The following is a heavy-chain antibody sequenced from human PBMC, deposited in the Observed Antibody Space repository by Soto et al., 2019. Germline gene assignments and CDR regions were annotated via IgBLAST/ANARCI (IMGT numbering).Heavy chain of an antibody. Sequence: SETLSLTCTVSGGSISSYYWSWIRQPPGKGLEWIGYIYYSGSTNYNPSLKSRVTISVDTSKNQFSLKLSSVTAADTAVYYCARGAHSRYDILTGYPTLFDYWGQGTLVTVSS. CDR1: GGSISSYY. J-gene: IGHJ4*02. CDR2: IYYSGST. D-gene: IGHD3-9*01. V-gene: IGHV4-59*08. CDR3: ARGAHSRYDILTGYPTLFDY.